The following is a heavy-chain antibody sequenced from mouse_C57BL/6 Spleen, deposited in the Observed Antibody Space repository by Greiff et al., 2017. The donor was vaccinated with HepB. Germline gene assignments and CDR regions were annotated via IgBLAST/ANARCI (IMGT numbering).Heavy chain of an antibody. D-gene: IGHD1-1*01. CDR2: IDPANGNT. CDR1: GFNIKNTY. Sequence: VHVKQSVAELVRPGASVKLSCTASGFNIKNTYMHWVKQRPEQGLEWIGRIDPANGNTKYAPKFQGKATITADTSSNTAYLQLSSLTSEDTAIYYCARNSGSSPDYAMDYWGQGTSVTVSS. J-gene: IGHJ4*01. CDR3: ARNSGSSPDYAMDY. V-gene: IGHV14-3*01.